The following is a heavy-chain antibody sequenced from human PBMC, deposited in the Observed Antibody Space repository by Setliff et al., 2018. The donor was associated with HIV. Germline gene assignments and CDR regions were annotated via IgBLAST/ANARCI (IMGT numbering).Heavy chain of an antibody. CDR1: GFRFSDYT. J-gene: IGHJ4*02. V-gene: IGHV3-20*04. D-gene: IGHD3-22*01. Sequence: GESLKIPCAPSGFRFSDYTMPWVRQAPGQGLEWVSGLNWNGGSTGYENSVKGRFTIYRDNAKNSLDLQMNSLRAEDTAIYYCARGTYYFVSSGYYRSDYWGQGTLVTVSS. CDR3: ARGTYYFVSSGYYRSDY. CDR2: LNWNGGST.